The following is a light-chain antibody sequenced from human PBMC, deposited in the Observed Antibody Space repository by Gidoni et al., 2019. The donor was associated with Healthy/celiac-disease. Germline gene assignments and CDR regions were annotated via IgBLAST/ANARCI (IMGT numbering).Light chain of an antibody. J-gene: IGKJ1*01. CDR3: QQYNSYSQT. V-gene: IGKV1-5*03. CDR1: QSISSW. Sequence: DIQMTQSPSTLSASVGDRVTSTCRASQSISSWLAWYQQKPGKAPKLLSYKASSLESGVPSRFSGSGSGTEFTITISSLQPDEFATYYCQQYNSYSQTCXXXTKVEIK. CDR2: KAS.